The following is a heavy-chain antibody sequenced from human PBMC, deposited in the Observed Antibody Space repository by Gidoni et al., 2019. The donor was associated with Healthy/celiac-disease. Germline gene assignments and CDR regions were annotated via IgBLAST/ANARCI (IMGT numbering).Heavy chain of an antibody. CDR1: GYTFTGYY. J-gene: IGHJ4*02. V-gene: IGHV1-2*02. Sequence: QVQLVQSGAEVKKPGASVKFSCTASGYTFTGYYMPWVRQAPGQGLEWMGWINPNSGGTNDAQKFQGRVTMTRDTSISTAYMELSRLRSDDTAVYYCARPLRDSSGSIYWGQGTLVTVS. CDR3: ARPLRDSSGSIY. D-gene: IGHD3-22*01. CDR2: INPNSGGT.